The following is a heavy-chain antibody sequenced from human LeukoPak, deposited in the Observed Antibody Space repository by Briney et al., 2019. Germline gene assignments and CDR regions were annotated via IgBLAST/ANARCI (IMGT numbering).Heavy chain of an antibody. D-gene: IGHD3-16*01. V-gene: IGHV3-21*01. CDR3: GRAFPPLRTASAGDL. J-gene: IGHJ4*02. Sequence: GGSLRLSCSASGFTFSHYDMNWVRQAPGKGLEWVSSISGLSYYTYYGESVKGRFSISRDNARNSLYLQMNSLGAGDTATYYSGRAFPPLRTASAGDLWGQGILVTVSS. CDR1: GFTFSHYD. CDR2: ISGLSYYT.